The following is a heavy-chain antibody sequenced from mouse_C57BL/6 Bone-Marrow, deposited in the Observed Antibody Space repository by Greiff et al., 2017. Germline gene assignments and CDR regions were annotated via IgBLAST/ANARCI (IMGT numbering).Heavy chain of an antibody. CDR3: ASYDYDGVWWYFDV. D-gene: IGHD2-4*01. CDR2: ISSGGSYT. V-gene: IGHV5-6*02. Sequence: DVKLVESGGDLVKPGGSLKLSCAASGFTFSSYGMSWVRQTPDKRLEWVATISSGGSYTYYPDSVKGRFTISRDNATNTLYLQMSSLKSEDSAMYCCASYDYDGVWWYFDVWGKGTTVTVSS. CDR1: GFTFSSYG. J-gene: IGHJ1*03.